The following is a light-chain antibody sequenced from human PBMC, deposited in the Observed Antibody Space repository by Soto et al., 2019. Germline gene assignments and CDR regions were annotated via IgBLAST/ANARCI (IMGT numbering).Light chain of an antibody. CDR3: QHYNSYSEA. CDR2: KAS. Sequence: IQMTQSPSSLSASVGDRVTITCRGSQGISSWLAWYQQKPGKAPRLLIYKASSLASGVPSRFSGSGSGTEFTLTISSLQPDDFATYYCQHYNSYSEAFGQGTKVDI. J-gene: IGKJ1*01. V-gene: IGKV1-5*03. CDR1: QGISSW.